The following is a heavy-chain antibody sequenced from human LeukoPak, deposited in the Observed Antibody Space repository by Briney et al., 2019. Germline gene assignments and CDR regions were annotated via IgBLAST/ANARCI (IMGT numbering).Heavy chain of an antibody. Sequence: GGSLKISFKGSGYRFTSYWIGWVRPMPGKGLEWMGIIYPGDSDTRYSPSFQGQVTISAGKSISTAYLQWSSLKASDTAMYYCARRRDYYYYMDVWGKGTTVTVSS. CDR3: ARRRDYYYYMDV. CDR1: GYRFTSYW. J-gene: IGHJ6*03. V-gene: IGHV5-51*01. CDR2: IYPGDSDT.